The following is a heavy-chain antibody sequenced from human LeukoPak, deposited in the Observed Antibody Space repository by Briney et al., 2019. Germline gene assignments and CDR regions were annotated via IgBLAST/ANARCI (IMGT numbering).Heavy chain of an antibody. V-gene: IGHV5-51*01. CDR1: GYSFTSYW. Sequence: GESLKISCKGSGYSFTSYWIGWVRQMPRKGLEWMGIIYPGDSDTRYSPSFQGQVTISAAKSLNTAYLQWNSLKSSDTAIYYCARHPDFRLREPERAEMDFWGQGALITVSS. CDR3: ARHPDFRLREPERAEMDF. D-gene: IGHD3/OR15-3a*01. J-gene: IGHJ4*02. CDR2: IYPGDSDT.